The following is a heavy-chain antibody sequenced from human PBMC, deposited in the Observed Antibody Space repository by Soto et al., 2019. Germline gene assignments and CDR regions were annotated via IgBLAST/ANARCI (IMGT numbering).Heavy chain of an antibody. V-gene: IGHV3-74*01. J-gene: IGHJ4*02. CDR1: GFTFGNYW. D-gene: IGHD1-1*01. CDR3: ARGGLEPFDH. Sequence: GGSLRLSCAASGFTFGNYWMHWVRQAPGKGLVWVSRISDYGRINYADSVKDRFIISRDDARSELYLQLNDLRVEDTTTYYCARGGLEPFDHWGQGALVTVSS. CDR2: ISDYGRI.